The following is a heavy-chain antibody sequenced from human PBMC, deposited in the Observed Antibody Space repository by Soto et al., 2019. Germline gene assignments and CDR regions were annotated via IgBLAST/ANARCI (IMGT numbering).Heavy chain of an antibody. D-gene: IGHD1-26*01. Sequence: QITLKESGPTLVKPTQTLTLTCTFSGFSLSTSGLGVGWIRQPPVKALEWLALIYWDDDKRYRPSLKSRLTITKDTSRNQVVLTMTNMDPVDTATYYCAHKGDGSRGLKLWGQGTLVTVSS. CDR3: AHKGDGSRGLKL. CDR2: IYWDDDK. J-gene: IGHJ4*02. CDR1: GFSLSTSGLG. V-gene: IGHV2-5*02.